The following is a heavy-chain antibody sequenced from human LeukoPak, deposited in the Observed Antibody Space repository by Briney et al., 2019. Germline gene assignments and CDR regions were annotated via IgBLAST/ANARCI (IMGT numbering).Heavy chain of an antibody. J-gene: IGHJ6*02. CDR2: IIPIFGTA. D-gene: IGHD4-23*01. CDR3: ASHGGSYYYYGMDV. Sequence: ASVKVSCKASGGTFSSYAISWVRQAPGQGLEWMGGIIPIFGTANYAQKFQGRVTITADESTSTAYMELSSLRSEDTAVYHCASHGGSYYYYGMDVWGQGTTVTVSS. V-gene: IGHV1-69*13. CDR1: GGTFSSYA.